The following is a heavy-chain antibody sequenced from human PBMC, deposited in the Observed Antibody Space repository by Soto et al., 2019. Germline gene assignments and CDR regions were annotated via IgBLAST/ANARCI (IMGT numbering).Heavy chain of an antibody. CDR3: EGMAYDKKDY. CDR2: IYSGGRT. CDR1: GFSVSSNH. Sequence: PGGSLRLSCAASGFSVSSNHMSWVRQAPGKGLEWVSVIYSGGRTDYTDSVKGRFTISRDNSRNTLYLQMISLRAEDTAIYYCEGMAYDKKDYLSQGDLLPVSS. V-gene: IGHV3-53*01. J-gene: IGHJ4*02. D-gene: IGHD2-8*01.